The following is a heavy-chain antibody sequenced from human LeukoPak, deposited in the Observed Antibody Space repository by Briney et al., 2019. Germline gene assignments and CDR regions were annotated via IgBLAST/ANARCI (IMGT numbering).Heavy chain of an antibody. CDR2: ISYDGSFK. CDR1: GFTFSSYG. Sequence: GGSLRLSCAASGFTFSSYGMHWVRQAPGKGLEWVAVISYDGSFKFYADSVKGRFTISRDISKNTLYLQMDSLRAEDTAIYYCARDWKTNSFDYWGQGTLVTVSS. D-gene: IGHD1-1*01. CDR3: ARDWKTNSFDY. J-gene: IGHJ4*02. V-gene: IGHV3-30*03.